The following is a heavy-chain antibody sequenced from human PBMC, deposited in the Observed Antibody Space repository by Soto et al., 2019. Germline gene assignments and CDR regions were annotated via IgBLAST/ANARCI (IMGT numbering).Heavy chain of an antibody. D-gene: IGHD3-3*01. CDR3: ARGFGVVIPNWFDP. V-gene: IGHV3-33*01. Sequence: GGSLRLSCAASGFTFSSYGMHWVRQAPGKGLEWVAVIWYDGSNKYYADSVKGRFTISRDNSKNTLYLQMNSLRAEDTAVYYCARGFGVVIPNWFDPWGQGTLVTVSS. CDR2: IWYDGSNK. CDR1: GFTFSSYG. J-gene: IGHJ5*02.